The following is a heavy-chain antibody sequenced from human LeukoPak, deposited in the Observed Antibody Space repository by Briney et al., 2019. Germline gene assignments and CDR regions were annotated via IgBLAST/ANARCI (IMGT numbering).Heavy chain of an antibody. V-gene: IGHV3-30*03. CDR3: ARAAAETGAFRDNWFDP. D-gene: IGHD6-13*01. CDR2: TSDDGKKK. CDR1: GFTFSSYS. Sequence: GGSLRLSYAASGFTFSSYSMNWVRRAPGKGLEWVAVTSDDGKKKIYADSVKGRFTISRDNSKNTLYLQMSSLRAEDTALYYCARAAAETGAFRDNWFDPWGQGALVTVSS. J-gene: IGHJ5*02.